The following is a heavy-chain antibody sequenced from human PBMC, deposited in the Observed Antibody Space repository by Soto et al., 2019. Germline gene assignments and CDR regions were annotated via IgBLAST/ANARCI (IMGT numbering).Heavy chain of an antibody. J-gene: IGHJ4*02. CDR1: GYTFTSYG. V-gene: IGHV1-3*01. Sequence: QVQLVQSGAEVKKPGASVKVSCKASGYTFTSYGINWVRQAPGRGLEWMGWINPGNGNTKYSQQFQGRVIIDRDTSASTAYMELSSLRSEDTAVYYCARGGYFDSSNYLAYWGLGTLVTVYS. D-gene: IGHD3-22*01. CDR3: ARGGYFDSSNYLAY. CDR2: INPGNGNT.